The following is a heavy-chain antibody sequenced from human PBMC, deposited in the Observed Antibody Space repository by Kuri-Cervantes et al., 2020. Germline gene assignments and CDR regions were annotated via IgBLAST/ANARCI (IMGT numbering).Heavy chain of an antibody. D-gene: IGHD3-9*01. Sequence: SETLSLTCTVSGGSISSGDYYWSWIRQSPGKGLEWIGYIYYSGSTYYNPSLKSRVTISVDTSKNQFSLKLSSVTAADTAVYYCARGLRYFDWLLSDWFDPWGQGTLVTVSS. V-gene: IGHV4-30-4*01. CDR1: GGSISSGDYY. J-gene: IGHJ5*02. CDR2: IYYSGST. CDR3: ARGLRYFDWLLSDWFDP.